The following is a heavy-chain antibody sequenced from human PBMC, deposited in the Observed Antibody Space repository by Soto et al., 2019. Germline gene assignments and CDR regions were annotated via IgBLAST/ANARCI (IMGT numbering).Heavy chain of an antibody. CDR3: AKCIAVAGTVHAHYDDDYGMDV. CDR2: ISYDGSNK. D-gene: IGHD6-19*01. CDR1: GFTFSSYA. Sequence: QVQLVESGGGVVQPGRSLRLSCAASGFTFSSYAMHWVRQAPGKGLEWVAVISYDGSNKYYADSVKGRFTISRDNSKNTLYLQMNSLRDEETAVYYCAKCIAVAGTVHAHYDDDYGMDVWGQGTTVTVSS. V-gene: IGHV3-30*18. J-gene: IGHJ6*02.